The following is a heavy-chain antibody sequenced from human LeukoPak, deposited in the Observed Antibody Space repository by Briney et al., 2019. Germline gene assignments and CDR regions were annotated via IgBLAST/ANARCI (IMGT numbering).Heavy chain of an antibody. D-gene: IGHD2-8*01. Sequence: PSETLSLTCAVYGGSFSGYYWSWIRQPPGRGLEWIGEINHSGSTNYNPSLKSRVTISEDTSKNQFSLKLSSVTAADTAVYFCARESRSNGAWSYFDYWGQGTLVTVSS. CDR3: ARESRSNGAWSYFDY. V-gene: IGHV4-34*01. J-gene: IGHJ4*02. CDR1: GGSFSGYY. CDR2: INHSGST.